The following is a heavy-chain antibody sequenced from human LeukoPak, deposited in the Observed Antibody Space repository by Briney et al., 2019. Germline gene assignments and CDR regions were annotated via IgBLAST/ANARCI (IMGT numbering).Heavy chain of an antibody. CDR1: GGSITSYC. CDR2: ICYSGST. CDR3: ARPRYDYVWGSYRNYYFDY. Sequence: SETLSLTCTVSGGSITSYCWNWIRQPPGKRLEWIGYICYSGSTNYNPSLKSRVTISVDTSKNQFSLKLSSVTAADTAVYYRARPRYDYVWGSYRNYYFDYWGQGTLVTVSS. D-gene: IGHD3-16*02. V-gene: IGHV4-59*12. J-gene: IGHJ4*02.